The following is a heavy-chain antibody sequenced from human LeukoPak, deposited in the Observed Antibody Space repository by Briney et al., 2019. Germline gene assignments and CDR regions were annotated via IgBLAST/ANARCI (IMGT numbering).Heavy chain of an antibody. D-gene: IGHD1-26*01. CDR3: ARERSYGAFDP. CDR2: INPSGGST. CDR1: GYTFTSYY. J-gene: IGHJ5*02. Sequence: EASVKVSRKASGYTFTSYYMHWVRQAPGQGLEWMGIINPSGGSTSYAQKFQGRVTMTRDMSTSTVYMELSSLRSEDTAVYYCARERSYGAFDPWGQGTLVTVSS. V-gene: IGHV1-46*01.